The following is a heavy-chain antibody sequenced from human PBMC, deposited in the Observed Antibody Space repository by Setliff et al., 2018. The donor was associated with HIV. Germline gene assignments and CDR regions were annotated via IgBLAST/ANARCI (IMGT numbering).Heavy chain of an antibody. J-gene: IGHJ4*02. D-gene: IGHD3-22*01. CDR3: ARAYYHDSSGYQGFDY. V-gene: IGHV1-3*01. CDR2: INAGNGNR. CDR1: GYSFNTYY. Sequence: ASVKVSCKASGYSFNTYYIHWIRQAPGQGLEWMGIINAGNGNREYSPKFQGRVTITADTSASTMYMELSSLRSDDTAVYYCARAYYHDSSGYQGFDYWGQGTLVTVSS.